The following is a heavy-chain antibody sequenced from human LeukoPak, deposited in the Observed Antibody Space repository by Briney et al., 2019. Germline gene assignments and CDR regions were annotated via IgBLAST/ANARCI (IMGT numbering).Heavy chain of an antibody. V-gene: IGHV3-23*01. Sequence: GGSLRLSCAASGFTFSSYALSWVRQAPGKGLEGVSAITDTGGSTYYTDSVQGRFTTSRDNSKNTLYLQMNSLRAEDTALYYCAINYYGSGSYINSWGQGTLVTVSS. CDR3: AINYYGSGSYINS. CDR1: GFTFSSYA. CDR2: ITDTGGST. J-gene: IGHJ4*02. D-gene: IGHD3-10*01.